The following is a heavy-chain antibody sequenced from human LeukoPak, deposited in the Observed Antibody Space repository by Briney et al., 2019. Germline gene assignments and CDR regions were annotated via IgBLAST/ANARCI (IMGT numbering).Heavy chain of an antibody. CDR2: IYYSGST. CDR1: GGSISSYY. Sequence: SETLSLTCTVSGGSISSYYWSWIRQPPGKGLEWIGYIYYSGSTNYNPSLKSRVTLSVDTSKNQFSLKLSSVTAADTAVYYCAREDYGDYYYYGMDVWGQGTTVTVSS. CDR3: AREDYGDYYYYGMDV. V-gene: IGHV4-59*01. D-gene: IGHD4-17*01. J-gene: IGHJ6*02.